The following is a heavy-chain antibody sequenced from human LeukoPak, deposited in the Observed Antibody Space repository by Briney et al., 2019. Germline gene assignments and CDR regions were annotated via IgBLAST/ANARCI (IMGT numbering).Heavy chain of an antibody. V-gene: IGHV3-7*04. CDR1: GFTFKNYW. Sequence: GGSLRLACSVSGFTFKNYWMSWVRQAPGKGLEWVANIKHDGSERYYVDSVKGRFTISRDNAKDSLFLQMNSLTAEDTALYYCARRKWQIGIGFDFWGQGTVDTVSS. D-gene: IGHD5-12*01. J-gene: IGHJ4*02. CDR3: ARRKWQIGIGFDF. CDR2: IKHDGSER.